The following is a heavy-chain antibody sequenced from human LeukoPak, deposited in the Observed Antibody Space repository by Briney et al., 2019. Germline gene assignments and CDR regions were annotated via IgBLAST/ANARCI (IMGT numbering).Heavy chain of an antibody. J-gene: IGHJ3*02. D-gene: IGHD3-10*01. Sequence: PGGSLRLSCAASGFTFSSYAMSWVRQAPGKGLEWVSAISGSGGSTYYADSVKGRFTISRDNSKNTLYLQMNGLRAEDTAVYYCAKGMEYYYGSGSYPDIWGQGTMVTVSS. CDR2: ISGSGGST. CDR1: GFTFSSYA. V-gene: IGHV3-23*01. CDR3: AKGMEYYYGSGSYPDI.